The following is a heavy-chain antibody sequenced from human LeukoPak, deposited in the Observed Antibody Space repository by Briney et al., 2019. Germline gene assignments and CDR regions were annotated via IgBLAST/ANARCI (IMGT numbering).Heavy chain of an antibody. CDR1: GFSVSNNY. CDR2: IKQDGTEK. Sequence: GGSLRLSCAASGFSVSNNYMSWVRQAPGEGLEWVANIKQDGTEKYYMDSVKGRFSISRDNAKNSLYLQMNALRAEDTAVYYCARDVRPDYWGQGTLVTVST. V-gene: IGHV3-7*04. CDR3: ARDVRPDY. J-gene: IGHJ4*02. D-gene: IGHD6-6*01.